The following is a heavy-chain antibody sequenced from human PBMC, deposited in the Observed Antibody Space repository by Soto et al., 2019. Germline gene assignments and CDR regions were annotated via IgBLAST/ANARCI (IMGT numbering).Heavy chain of an antibody. CDR1: GCSISSYY. D-gene: IGHD4-4*01. V-gene: IGHV4-59*08. CDR3: ARTLSGGLQYYFDY. CDR2: IYYSGST. Sequence: SETLSLTCTVSGCSISSYYWSWIRQPPGKGLEWIGYIYYSGSTNYNPSLKSRVTISVDTSKNQFSLKLSSVTAADTAVYYCARTLSGGLQYYFDYWGQGTLVTVSS. J-gene: IGHJ4*02.